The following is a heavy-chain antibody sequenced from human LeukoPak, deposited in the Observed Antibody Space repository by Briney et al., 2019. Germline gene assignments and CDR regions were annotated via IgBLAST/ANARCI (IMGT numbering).Heavy chain of an antibody. V-gene: IGHV1-69*05. Sequence: SVTVSCTASGGTFSIYDISWVRQAPGQGQEWVGGIIPIFGTANYAQKFQGRVTITTDESTNTPYMELSSLRSEDTAVYYCARGDYGGNLDYWGQGTLVTVSS. CDR2: IIPIFGTA. D-gene: IGHD4-23*01. CDR1: GGTFSIYD. CDR3: ARGDYGGNLDY. J-gene: IGHJ4*02.